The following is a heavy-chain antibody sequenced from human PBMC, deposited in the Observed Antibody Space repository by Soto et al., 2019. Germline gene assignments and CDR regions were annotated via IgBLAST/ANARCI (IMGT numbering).Heavy chain of an antibody. CDR1: GFTFSSYG. Sequence: GGSLRLSCAVSGFTFSSYGMHWVRQAPGKGLEWVAVIWYDGSNKYYADSVKRRFTISRDNSKHTLYLPMNSLRAEDTAVYYCVREHFLFMGPAAPNYYYYGMDVGGQGTTVTVSS. V-gene: IGHV3-33*01. CDR3: VREHFLFMGPAAPNYYYYGMDV. J-gene: IGHJ6*01. D-gene: IGHD2-2*01. CDR2: IWYDGSNK.